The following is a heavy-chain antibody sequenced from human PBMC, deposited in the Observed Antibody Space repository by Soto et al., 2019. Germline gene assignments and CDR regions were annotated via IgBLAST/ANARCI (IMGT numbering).Heavy chain of an antibody. CDR3: PPAYLTRQSA. V-gene: IGHV3-15*07. J-gene: IGHJ5*02. Sequence: PGGSLRLCCAASGFSLSSAWMKWGRQASGKGLEWVGRIKSKTDGGTTDYAAPVKGRFTISRDDSKNTLYLQMNSLKTEDTAVYHDPPAYLTRQSAWGQ. CDR2: IKSKTDGGTT. CDR1: GFSLSSAW. D-gene: IGHD6-6*01.